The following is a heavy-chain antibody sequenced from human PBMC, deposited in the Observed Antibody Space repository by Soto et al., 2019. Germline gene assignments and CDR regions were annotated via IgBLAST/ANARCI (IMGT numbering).Heavy chain of an antibody. D-gene: IGHD1-1*01. V-gene: IGHV1-69*04. CDR2: IFPLLAMV. CDR3: AKEDATGFKS. Sequence: QVHLVQSGAEMKKPGSSVKVSCKVSGGDLTNSGISWVRQAPGQGLEWMGGIFPLLAMVDYSQKFQGRVTITADESTNTAYMDLGSLKSADTAVYYWAKEDATGFKSWGQGTLVIVSS. J-gene: IGHJ4*02. CDR1: GGDLTNSG.